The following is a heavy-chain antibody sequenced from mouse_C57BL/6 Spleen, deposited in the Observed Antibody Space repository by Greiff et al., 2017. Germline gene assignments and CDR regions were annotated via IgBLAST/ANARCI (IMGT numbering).Heavy chain of an antibody. CDR3: TRAPYYYGSSYGAMDY. CDR1: GFTFSSYA. CDR2: ISSGGDYI. V-gene: IGHV5-9-1*02. D-gene: IGHD1-1*01. J-gene: IGHJ4*01. Sequence: DVMLVESGEGLVKPGGSLKLSCAASGFTFSSYAMSWVRQTPEKRLEWVAYISSGGDYIYYADTVKGRFTISRDNARNTLYLQMSSLKSEDTAMYYCTRAPYYYGSSYGAMDYWGQGTSVTVSS.